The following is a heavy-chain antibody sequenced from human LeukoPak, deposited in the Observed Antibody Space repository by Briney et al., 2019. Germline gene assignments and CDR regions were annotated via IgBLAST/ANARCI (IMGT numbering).Heavy chain of an antibody. V-gene: IGHV3-74*01. Sequence: GGSLRLSCAASGSTFSNYWMHWVRQGPGKGLEWVSRIESDGSSTSYADSVKGRFTISRDNAKNTLYPQMNSLRAEDTAVYYCARSYYDILTGYWVDDTFDIWGQGTKVTVSS. CDR2: IESDGSST. D-gene: IGHD3-9*01. CDR1: GSTFSNYW. J-gene: IGHJ3*02. CDR3: ARSYYDILTGYWVDDTFDI.